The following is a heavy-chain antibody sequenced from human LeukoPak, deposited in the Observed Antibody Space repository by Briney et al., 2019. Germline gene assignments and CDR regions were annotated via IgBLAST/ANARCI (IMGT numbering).Heavy chain of an antibody. CDR1: GFPFSSYA. CDR3: AKDHSSSWCD. CDR2: ISGSWGST. Sequence: GGSVTLPCAASGFPFSSYAMIGVRQARGKGLEGVSAISGSWGSTYYADSVKGRFTIYRENSKNKLYMQMNSLRAEDTAVYYCAKDHSSSWCDWGEGTLVTVSS. D-gene: IGHD6-13*01. J-gene: IGHJ4*02. V-gene: IGHV3-23*01.